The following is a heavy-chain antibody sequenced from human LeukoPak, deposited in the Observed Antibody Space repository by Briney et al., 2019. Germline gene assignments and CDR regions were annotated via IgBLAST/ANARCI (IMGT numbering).Heavy chain of an antibody. J-gene: IGHJ6*03. CDR2: ISNSGNT. CDR3: GRDALVGYFSYYYMDV. CDR1: GGSISSHY. V-gene: IGHV4-59*11. Sequence: SETLSLTCTVSGGSISSHYWTWIRQSPVKGLEWIGDISNSGNTSYNPSLKSRVTIAIDTSKNQFSLKLSSVTAADTAVYYCGRDALVGYFSYYYMDVWGEGTTVTVSS. D-gene: IGHD2-15*01.